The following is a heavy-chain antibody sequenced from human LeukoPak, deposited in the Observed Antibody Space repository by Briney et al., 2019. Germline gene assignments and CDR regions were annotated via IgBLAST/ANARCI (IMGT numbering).Heavy chain of an antibody. D-gene: IGHD5-18*01. J-gene: IGHJ4*02. CDR2: ISSGTINI. V-gene: IGHV3-48*02. Sequence: PGGPLRLSCAASGFNFRSYSMNWVRQAPGKGLEWVSYISSGTINIYYADSVKGRFTISRDDAKNSLYLQMNSLRDEDTAVYYCARDGYAKFDYWGQGTLVTVPS. CDR1: GFNFRSYS. CDR3: ARDGYAKFDY.